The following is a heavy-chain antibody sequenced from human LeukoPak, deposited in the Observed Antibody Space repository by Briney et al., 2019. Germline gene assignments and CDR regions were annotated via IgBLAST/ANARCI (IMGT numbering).Heavy chain of an antibody. CDR2: ISGYNGNT. CDR3: ARDRDSYSSSNWFDP. CDR1: GYTFTTYG. D-gene: IGHD6-13*01. Sequence: ASVKVSCKASGYTFTTYGITWVPQAPGQGLEWIGWISGYNGNTNYAQKLQGRVTMTTDTSTSTAYMELRSLRSDETAVYYCARDRDSYSSSNWFDPWGQGTLVTVSS. V-gene: IGHV1-18*01. J-gene: IGHJ5*02.